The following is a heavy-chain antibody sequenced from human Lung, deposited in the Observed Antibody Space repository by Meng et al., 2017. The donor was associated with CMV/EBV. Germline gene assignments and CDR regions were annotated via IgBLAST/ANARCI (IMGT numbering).Heavy chain of an antibody. D-gene: IGHD2-8*01. Sequence: QVQPVEFGGXXVKPGXSLRLVCTGSGFTFSDYYMSWIRQAPGKGLEWVSYISPTTGYTEYADSVKGRFTISRDNAKNSLFLQMNSLRSEDTAVYYCARDFSLYRTSGVQWGQGTLCTVSS. V-gene: IGHV3-11*05. CDR3: ARDFSLYRTSGVQ. J-gene: IGHJ4*02. CDR1: GFTFSDYY. CDR2: ISPTTGYT.